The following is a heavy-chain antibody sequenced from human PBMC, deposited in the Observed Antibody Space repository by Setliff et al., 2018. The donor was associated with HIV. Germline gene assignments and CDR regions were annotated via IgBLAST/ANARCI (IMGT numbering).Heavy chain of an antibody. V-gene: IGHV1-2*06. D-gene: IGHD1-26*01. J-gene: IGHJ3*02. CDR1: GYTFTGYY. Sequence: RASVKVSCKASGYTFTGYYMHWVRQAPGQGLEWMGRINPNSGGTNYARKFQGRVTMTRDTPITTAYMELSRLRSDDTAVYYCARGTRVGANDAFDIWGQGTMVTVSS. CDR2: INPNSGGT. CDR3: ARGTRVGANDAFDI.